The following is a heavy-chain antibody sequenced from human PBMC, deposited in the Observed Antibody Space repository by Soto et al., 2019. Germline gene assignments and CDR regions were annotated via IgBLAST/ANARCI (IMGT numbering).Heavy chain of an antibody. CDR3: ARGPTTFFWFDP. Sequence: PSETLSLTCTVSGGSISSGSYFWSWIRQHPGKGLEWIGCIYYSGSTYYNPSLKSRVTISLDTSKNQFSLNLSSVTAADTALYYCARGPTTFFWFDPWGQGTLVTVSS. V-gene: IGHV4-31*03. CDR2: IYYSGST. J-gene: IGHJ5*02. D-gene: IGHD3-16*01. CDR1: GGSISSGSYF.